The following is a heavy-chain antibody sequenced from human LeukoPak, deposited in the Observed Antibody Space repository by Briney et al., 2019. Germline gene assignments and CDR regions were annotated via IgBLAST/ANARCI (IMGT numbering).Heavy chain of an antibody. CDR1: GFTFSSSG. Sequence: PGGSLRLSCATSGFTFSSSGVHWVRQAPGKGLEWVAFIRFDGSIKYYADSVKGRFTISRDNSKNTLYLQMNSLRAEDTAVYYCARDLSGVTGYTYGRGIDYWGQGTLVTVSS. D-gene: IGHD5-18*01. CDR3: ARDLSGVTGYTYGRGIDY. J-gene: IGHJ4*02. V-gene: IGHV3-30*02. CDR2: IRFDGSIK.